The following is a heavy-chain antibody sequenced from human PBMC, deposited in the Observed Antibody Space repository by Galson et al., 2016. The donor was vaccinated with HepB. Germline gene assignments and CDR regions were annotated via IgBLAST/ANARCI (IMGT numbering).Heavy chain of an antibody. J-gene: IGHJ4*02. CDR1: GVTFSDYD. CDR3: ARVRRDRSGWYEIDN. V-gene: IGHV3-13*01. CDR2: ITNIGDT. Sequence: SLRLSCAASGVTFSDYDMHWVRQATGKGLEWVSGITNIGDTYYAGSVRGRFTISRENAKKSLYLQMDSLRVGDTAVYYCARVRRDRSGWYEIDNWGQGTMVTVSS. D-gene: IGHD6-19*01.